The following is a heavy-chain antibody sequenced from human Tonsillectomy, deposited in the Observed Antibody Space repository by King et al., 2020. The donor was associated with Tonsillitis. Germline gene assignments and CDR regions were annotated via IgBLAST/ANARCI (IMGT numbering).Heavy chain of an antibody. CDR3: ARVGDFWSGYYRGWYFDL. CDR2: IGTAGDT. J-gene: IGHJ2*01. V-gene: IGHV3-13*01. Sequence: VQLVESGGGLVQPGGSLRLSCAASGFTFSSYDMHWVRQATGKGLDWVSAIGTAGDTYYPGSVKGRFTISRENAKNSLYLQMNSLRAGDTAVYYCARVGDFWSGYYRGWYFDLWGRGTLVTVSS. CDR1: GFTFSSYD. D-gene: IGHD3-3*01.